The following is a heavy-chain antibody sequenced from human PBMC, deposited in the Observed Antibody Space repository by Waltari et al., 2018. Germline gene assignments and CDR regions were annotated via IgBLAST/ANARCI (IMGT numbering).Heavy chain of an antibody. CDR1: GGSISSYY. V-gene: IGHV4-59*01. CDR2: IYYSGST. J-gene: IGHJ4*02. CDR3: ARSSPYSSSWTVDY. Sequence: QVQLQESGPGLVKPSESLSLSCTVSGGSISSYYCGWIRQPPGRGTEWIGYIYYSGSTNYNPSLKSLVTISVDTSKNQFSLKLSSVTAADTAVYYCARSSPYSSSWTVDYLGQGTLVTVSS. D-gene: IGHD6-13*01.